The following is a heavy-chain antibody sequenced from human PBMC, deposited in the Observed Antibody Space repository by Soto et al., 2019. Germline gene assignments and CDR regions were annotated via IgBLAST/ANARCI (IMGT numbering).Heavy chain of an antibody. CDR3: AKDRSSGAYNWFVP. J-gene: IGHJ5*02. CDR1: GFTFSSYW. V-gene: IGHV3-74*01. Sequence: EVQLVESGGGLVQPGGSLRLSCTASGFTFSSYWMHWVRQAPGKGLVWVSHINSDGSTTNYADSVKGRFTISRDNAKNTLYLQMNSLRAEDTAVYYCAKDRSSGAYNWFVPWGQGILVTVSS. CDR2: INSDGSTT. D-gene: IGHD6-19*01.